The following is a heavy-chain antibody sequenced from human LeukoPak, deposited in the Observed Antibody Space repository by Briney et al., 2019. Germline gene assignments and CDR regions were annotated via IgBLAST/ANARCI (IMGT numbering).Heavy chain of an antibody. D-gene: IGHD1-1*01. J-gene: IGHJ4*02. CDR2: IYPGDSDT. CDR1: GYSFTNYW. Sequence: GESLQISCQGSGYSFTNYWIGWVRPMPGRGLEWMGIIYPGDSDTKYSPSFQGHVTISADKSTNTAYLQWSSLRASDTAMYYCARLNFNWGQGTLITVSS. V-gene: IGHV5-51*01. CDR3: ARLNFN.